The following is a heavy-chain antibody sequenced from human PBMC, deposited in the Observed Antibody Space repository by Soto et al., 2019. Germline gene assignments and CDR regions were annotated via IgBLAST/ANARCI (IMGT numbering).Heavy chain of an antibody. Sequence: PGGSLRLSCAATGFTFSVYAMTWVRQAPGEGLEWVSAVTANGGSTYSADSVKGRFTISRDNSKNTLFLQMNSLRAEDTAVYYCASLGVGDWANYYYYGMDVWGQGTTVTVSS. CDR2: VTANGGST. J-gene: IGHJ6*02. CDR1: GFTFSVYA. CDR3: ASLGVGDWANYYYYGMDV. D-gene: IGHD2-21*02. V-gene: IGHV3-23*01.